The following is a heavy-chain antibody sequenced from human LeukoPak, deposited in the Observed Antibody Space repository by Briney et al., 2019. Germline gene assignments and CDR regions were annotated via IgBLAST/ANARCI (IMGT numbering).Heavy chain of an antibody. CDR1: GGSISYYY. V-gene: IGHV4-59*12. CDR2: IYYSGST. Sequence: SETLSLTCTVSGGSISYYYWSWIRQPPGKGLEWIGYIYYSGSTNYNPSLKSRVTISVDTSKNQFSLELSSVTAADTAVYYCARGRQDVTMIVVVMTAVSYYLDVWGKGTTVTVS. CDR3: ARGRQDVTMIVVVMTAVSYYLDV. J-gene: IGHJ6*03. D-gene: IGHD3-22*01.